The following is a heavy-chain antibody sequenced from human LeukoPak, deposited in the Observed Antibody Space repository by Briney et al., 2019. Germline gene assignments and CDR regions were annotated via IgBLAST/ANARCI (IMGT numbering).Heavy chain of an antibody. CDR3: VKSGGYGLIDY. V-gene: IGHV4-39*01. Sequence: SETLSLTCTVSGGSVSSGTYYWGWIRQPPGKGLEWIGNIYYTGSTYYNASLQSRVTISIDMSKNQFSLRLSSVTAADTAMYYCVKSGGYGLIDYWGQGTLVTVSS. CDR2: IYYTGST. D-gene: IGHD6-19*01. CDR1: GGSVSSGTYY. J-gene: IGHJ4*02.